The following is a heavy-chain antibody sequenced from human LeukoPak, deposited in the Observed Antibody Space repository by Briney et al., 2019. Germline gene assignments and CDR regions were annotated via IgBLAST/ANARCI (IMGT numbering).Heavy chain of an antibody. D-gene: IGHD4-17*01. CDR3: ARDTSVGDYGGFDY. V-gene: IGHV3-23*01. Sequence: GGSLRLSCEASGFTFSNYAMNWVRQAPGKGLEWVSIISGSGYTTYYADSVRGRFTISRDTSTNTLYLQMNSLRAEDTALYYCARDTSVGDYGGFDYWGQGTLVTVSS. CDR1: GFTFSNYA. J-gene: IGHJ4*02. CDR2: ISGSGYTT.